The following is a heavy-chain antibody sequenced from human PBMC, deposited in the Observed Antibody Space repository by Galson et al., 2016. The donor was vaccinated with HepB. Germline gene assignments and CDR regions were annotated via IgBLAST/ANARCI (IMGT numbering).Heavy chain of an antibody. D-gene: IGHD3-3*01. CDR2: IFDSGSA. Sequence: TLSLTCSVSGGSISSGTTYWSWIRQHPEKGLEWIGAIFDSGSAYYDPSLRSRVIISADTSKNQFSLKLISVTAADTAVYYCARGTTTTFGVVTHYNWFDAWGQGTLVTISS. J-gene: IGHJ5*02. V-gene: IGHV4-31*03. CDR1: GGSISSGTTY. CDR3: ARGTTTTFGVVTHYNWFDA.